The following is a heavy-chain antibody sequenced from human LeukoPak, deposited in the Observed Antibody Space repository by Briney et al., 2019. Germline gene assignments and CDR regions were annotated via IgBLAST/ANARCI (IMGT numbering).Heavy chain of an antibody. V-gene: IGHV3-23*01. CDR1: GFTFSSYA. D-gene: IGHD2-21*02. J-gene: IGHJ4*02. Sequence: GGSLRLSCAASGFTFSSYAMSWVRQAPGKGLEWVSAISGSGGSTYYADSVKGRFTISRDNSKNTLYLQINSLRAEDTAVYYCAKKALYCGGDCYFYYFDYWGQGTLVTVSS. CDR3: AKKALYCGGDCYFYYFDY. CDR2: ISGSGGST.